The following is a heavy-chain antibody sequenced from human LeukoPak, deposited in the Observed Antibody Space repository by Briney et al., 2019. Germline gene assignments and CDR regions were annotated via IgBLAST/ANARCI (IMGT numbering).Heavy chain of an antibody. Sequence: PSETLSLTCTVSGGSISSSSYYWGWIRQPPGKGLEWIGSIYYSGSTYYNPSLKSRVTISVDTSKNQFSLKLSSVTAADTAVYYCARGSWGTYYYDSSGYYLRKPFDYWGQGTLVTVSS. CDR3: ARGSWGTYYYDSSGYYLRKPFDY. V-gene: IGHV4-39*01. J-gene: IGHJ4*02. CDR2: IYYSGST. D-gene: IGHD3-22*01. CDR1: GGSISSSSYY.